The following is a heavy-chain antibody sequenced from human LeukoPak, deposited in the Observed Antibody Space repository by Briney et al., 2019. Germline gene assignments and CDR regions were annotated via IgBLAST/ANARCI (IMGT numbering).Heavy chain of an antibody. V-gene: IGHV3-23*01. CDR3: AVVDTAMDSETIDY. CDR2: ISGSDGST. J-gene: IGHJ4*02. Sequence: GGSLRLSCAASGFTFSSYAMSWVRQAPGKGLEWVSAISGSDGSTYYADSVKGRFTISRDNSKNTLYLQMNSLRAEDTAVYYCAVVDTAMDSETIDYWGQGTLVTVSS. CDR1: GFTFSSYA. D-gene: IGHD5-18*01.